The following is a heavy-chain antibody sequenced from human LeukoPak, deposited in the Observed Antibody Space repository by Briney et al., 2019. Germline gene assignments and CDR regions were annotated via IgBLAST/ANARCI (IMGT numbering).Heavy chain of an antibody. J-gene: IGHJ4*02. CDR1: GFTFRIYG. D-gene: IGHD4-17*01. CDR2: IWYDGSYE. Sequence: GSLRLSCAASGFTFRIYGMHWVRQAPGKGPEWVAAIWYDGSYEYSADSVKGRFTISRDNAKNSLYLQMNSLRAEDTAVYYCAREGGYGDYEVDYWGQGTLVTVSS. V-gene: IGHV3-33*01. CDR3: AREGGYGDYEVDY.